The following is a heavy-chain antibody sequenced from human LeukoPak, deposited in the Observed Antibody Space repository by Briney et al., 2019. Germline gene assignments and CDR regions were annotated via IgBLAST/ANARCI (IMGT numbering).Heavy chain of an antibody. CDR1: HYSISSNYY. Sequence: SETLSLTCTVSHYSISSNYYWGWIRQPPGRGLEWIGSIYHSGSTYYNPSLKSRVTISVDTSKNQFSLKLSSVTAADTAVYYCARSSGYMSYWGQGTLVTVSS. J-gene: IGHJ4*02. D-gene: IGHD3-22*01. CDR3: ARSSGYMSY. CDR2: IYHSGST. V-gene: IGHV4-38-2*02.